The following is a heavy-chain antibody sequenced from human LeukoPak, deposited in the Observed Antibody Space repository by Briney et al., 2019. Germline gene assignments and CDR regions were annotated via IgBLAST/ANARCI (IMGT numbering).Heavy chain of an antibody. Sequence: PGGSLRLSCSASGFTFSTYAMHWVRQAPGKGLEYVSAISSYGGSTYYADSVKGRFAISRDNSKNTPYLQMSSLRAEDTAVYYCVPLPIAVAGTHLLDYWGQGTLVTVSS. CDR2: ISSYGGST. D-gene: IGHD6-19*01. J-gene: IGHJ4*02. CDR3: VPLPIAVAGTHLLDY. V-gene: IGHV3-64D*09. CDR1: GFTFSTYA.